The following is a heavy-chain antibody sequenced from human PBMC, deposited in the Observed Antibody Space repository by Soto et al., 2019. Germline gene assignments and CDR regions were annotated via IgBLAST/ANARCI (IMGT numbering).Heavy chain of an antibody. D-gene: IGHD4-17*01. CDR1: GGSISSYY. J-gene: IGHJ6*03. V-gene: IGHV4-59*08. CDR3: ARQSTVTPESGDYYYYMDV. Sequence: SETLSLTCTVSGGSISSYYWSWIRQPPGKGLEWIGYIYYSGSTNYNPSLKSRVTISVDTSKNQFSLKLSSVTAADTAVYYCARQSTVTPESGDYYYYMDVWGKGTTVTVSS. CDR2: IYYSGST.